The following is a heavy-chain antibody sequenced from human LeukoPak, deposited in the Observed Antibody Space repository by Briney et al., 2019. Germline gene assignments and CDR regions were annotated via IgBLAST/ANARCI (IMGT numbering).Heavy chain of an antibody. CDR3: ARGPRVYCSTTSCYNFDY. V-gene: IGHV4-59*01. J-gene: IGHJ4*02. CDR2: IYYSGST. D-gene: IGHD2-2*01. Sequence: SETLSLTCTVSGGSISSYYWSWIRQPPGKGLEWIGYIYYSGSTNYNPSLKSRVTISVDTSKNQFSLKLSSVTAADTAVYYCARGPRVYCSTTSCYNFDYWGQGTLVTVSS. CDR1: GGSISSYY.